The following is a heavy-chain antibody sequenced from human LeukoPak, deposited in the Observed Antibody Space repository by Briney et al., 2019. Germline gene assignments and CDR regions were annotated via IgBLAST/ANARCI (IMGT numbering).Heavy chain of an antibody. V-gene: IGHV4-39*01. Sequence: SETLSLTCTVSGGSISSSSYYWGWIRQPPGKGLEWIGSIYYSGSTYYNPSLKSRVTISVDTSKNQFSLKLSSVTAADTAVYYCARQGIVATSNWFDPWGQGTPVTVSS. D-gene: IGHD5-12*01. CDR1: GGSISSSSYY. CDR3: ARQGIVATSNWFDP. J-gene: IGHJ5*02. CDR2: IYYSGST.